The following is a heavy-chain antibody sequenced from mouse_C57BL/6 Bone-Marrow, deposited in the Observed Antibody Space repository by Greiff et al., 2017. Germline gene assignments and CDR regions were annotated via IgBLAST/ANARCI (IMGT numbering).Heavy chain of an antibody. CDR2: IYPRSGNT. CDR1: GYTFPSYG. Sequence: VQVVESGAELARPGASVQLSCKPSGYTFPSYGISWVKQRTGQGLEWIGEIYPRSGNTYYNEKFKGKATLTADKSSRTAYMELRSLTSEDSAVYFCARGGSPFAYWGQGTLVTVSA. V-gene: IGHV1-81*01. J-gene: IGHJ3*01. CDR3: ARGGSPFAY.